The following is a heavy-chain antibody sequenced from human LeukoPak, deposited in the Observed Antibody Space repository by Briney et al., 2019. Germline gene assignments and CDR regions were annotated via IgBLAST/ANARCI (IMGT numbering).Heavy chain of an antibody. Sequence: GGSLRLSCAASGFTFSSYGMHWVRQAPGKGLQYVSAISGSGGNTYYADSVKGRFTISRDTSKNTLYLQMSSLRAEDTAVYYCVRSMYYYDSSGSNWFDPWGQGTLVTVSS. CDR2: ISGSGGNT. V-gene: IGHV3-64D*06. CDR1: GFTFSSYG. CDR3: VRSMYYYDSSGSNWFDP. D-gene: IGHD3-22*01. J-gene: IGHJ5*02.